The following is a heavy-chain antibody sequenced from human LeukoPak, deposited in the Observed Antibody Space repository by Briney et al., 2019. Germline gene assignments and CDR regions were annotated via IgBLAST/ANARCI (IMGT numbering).Heavy chain of an antibody. CDR1: GFIFEDYT. D-gene: IGHD3-22*01. CDR2: VNWHGTT. CDR3: AKDLTYESSGSVIDT. V-gene: IGHV3-43*01. J-gene: IGHJ5*02. Sequence: GGSLRLSCAASGFIFEDYTMHWVRQVPGKTLEWVSLVNWHGTTYYAHSLKGRFTISRDNSKNSLYLQLDSLRTEDTAFYYCAKDLTYESSGSVIDTWGLGTLVTVSS.